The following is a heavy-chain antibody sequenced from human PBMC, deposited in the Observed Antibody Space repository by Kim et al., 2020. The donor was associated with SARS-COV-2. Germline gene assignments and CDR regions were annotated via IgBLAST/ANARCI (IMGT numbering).Heavy chain of an antibody. CDR3: TTHLANM. V-gene: IGHV3-15*01. J-gene: IGHJ6*03. Sequence: GGSLRLSCAASGFTFSNASMSWVRQAPGKGLEWVGRINSKATGGTHDYDSAESGSTIITSDSTKKTPLLQMNSRDTDDTAVYYCTTHLANM. CDR2: INSKATGGTH. D-gene: IGHD5-12*01. CDR1: GFTFSNAS.